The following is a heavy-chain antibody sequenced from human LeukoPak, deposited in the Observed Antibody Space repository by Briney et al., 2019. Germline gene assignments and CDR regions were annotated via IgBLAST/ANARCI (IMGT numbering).Heavy chain of an antibody. CDR1: GFTFDDYA. CDR2: ISWNSGSI. V-gene: IGHV3-9*01. D-gene: IGHD6-19*01. Sequence: GGSLRLSCAASGFTFDDYAMHWVRQAPGKGLEWVSGISWNSGSIGYADSVKGRFTISRDNAKNSLYLQMNSLRAEDTALYYCAKGSYSWLVSYYFDYWGQGTLVTVSS. J-gene: IGHJ4*02. CDR3: AKGSYSWLVSYYFDY.